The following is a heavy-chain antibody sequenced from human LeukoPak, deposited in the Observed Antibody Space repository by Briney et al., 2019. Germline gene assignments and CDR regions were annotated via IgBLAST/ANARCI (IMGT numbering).Heavy chain of an antibody. D-gene: IGHD4-23*01. Sequence: ASVKVSCKASGYTFTNYYTQWVRQAPGQGLEWMGWINPNSGATNYAQKFQGRITMTRDMSISTVYMELSGLTSDDTAVYFCARDLASVLTPGLDYWGQGALVTVSS. V-gene: IGHV1-2*02. CDR1: GYTFTNYY. CDR2: INPNSGAT. J-gene: IGHJ4*02. CDR3: ARDLASVLTPGLDY.